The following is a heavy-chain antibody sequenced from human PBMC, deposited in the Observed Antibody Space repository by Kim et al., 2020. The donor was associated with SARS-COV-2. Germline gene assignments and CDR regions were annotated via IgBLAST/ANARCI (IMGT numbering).Heavy chain of an antibody. Sequence: ASVKVSCKASGYTFTSYDINWVRQATGQGLEWMGWMNPNSGNTGYAQKFQGRVTMTRNTSISTAYMELSSLRSEDTAVYYCARGSVRYFDWLLYYYGMDVWGQGTTVTVSS. J-gene: IGHJ6*02. CDR2: MNPNSGNT. D-gene: IGHD3-9*01. V-gene: IGHV1-8*01. CDR1: GYTFTSYD. CDR3: ARGSVRYFDWLLYYYGMDV.